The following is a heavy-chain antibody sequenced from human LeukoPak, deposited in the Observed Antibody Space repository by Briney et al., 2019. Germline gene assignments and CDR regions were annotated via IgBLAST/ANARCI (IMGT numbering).Heavy chain of an antibody. V-gene: IGHV3-48*01. CDR2: ISGRSSTI. CDR1: AFTFSDYG. Sequence: PGGSLRLSCAASAFTFSDYGMNWVRQAPGKGLEWISYISGRSSTIYYADSVRRRFTISRDNAKNSMYLQMNSLRADDTAVYYCARDRLTSGSYFFDYWGQGTLVTVSS. D-gene: IGHD1-26*01. J-gene: IGHJ4*02. CDR3: ARDRLTSGSYFFDY.